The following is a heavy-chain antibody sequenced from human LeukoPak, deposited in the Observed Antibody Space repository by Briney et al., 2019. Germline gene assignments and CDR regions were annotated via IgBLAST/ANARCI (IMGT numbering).Heavy chain of an antibody. CDR3: ARSVEGYCSGTSCYYYYYYMDV. D-gene: IGHD2-15*01. CDR2: IYYSGST. V-gene: IGHV4-59*01. J-gene: IGHJ6*03. Sequence: SETLSLTCTVSGGSISNYYWNWIRQPPGKGLEWIGYIYYSGSTNYNPSLKSRVTISVDTSKNQFSLKLSSVTAADTAVYYCARSVEGYCSGTSCYYYYYYMDVWGKGTTVTVSS. CDR1: GGSISNYY.